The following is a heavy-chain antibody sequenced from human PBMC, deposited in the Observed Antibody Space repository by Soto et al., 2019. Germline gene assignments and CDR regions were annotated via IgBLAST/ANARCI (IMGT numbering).Heavy chain of an antibody. J-gene: IGHJ4*02. Sequence: GVSLRLSCSASGFTFSDYYMSWIRQAPGKGLEWVSYISSSSSYTNYADSVKGRFTISRDNAKNSLYLQMNSLRAEDTAVYYCASTLLRYFDWQTPIDDWGQGTRVTVSA. CDR2: ISSSSSYT. CDR1: GFTFSDYY. V-gene: IGHV3-11*06. CDR3: ASTLLRYFDWQTPIDD. D-gene: IGHD3-9*01.